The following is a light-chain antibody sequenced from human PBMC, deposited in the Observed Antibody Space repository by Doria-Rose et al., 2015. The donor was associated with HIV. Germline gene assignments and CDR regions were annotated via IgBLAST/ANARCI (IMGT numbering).Light chain of an antibody. Sequence: TQSPGTLSLSPGERATLSCRASRNVNNNYLAWYHQKPGQAPRLLIYGPSSRATGIPDRFSGSGSGTDFTLTISRLEPEDFAVYYCQQYGSFPYTFGQGTKLEIK. J-gene: IGKJ2*01. CDR3: QQYGSFPYT. CDR1: RNVNNNY. V-gene: IGKV3-20*01. CDR2: GPS.